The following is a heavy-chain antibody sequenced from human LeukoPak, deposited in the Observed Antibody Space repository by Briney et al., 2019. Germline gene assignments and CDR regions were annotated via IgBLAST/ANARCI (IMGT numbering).Heavy chain of an antibody. CDR3: ASTSFQHDMDV. J-gene: IGHJ6*02. D-gene: IGHD2-2*01. CDR1: GGSFSGYY. Sequence: SETLSLTCAVYGGSFSGYYWSWIRQPPGKGLEWIGEINHSGSTNYNPSLKSRVAISVDTSKNQFSLKLSSVTAADTAVYYCASTSFQHDMDVWGQGTTVTASS. V-gene: IGHV4-34*01. CDR2: INHSGST.